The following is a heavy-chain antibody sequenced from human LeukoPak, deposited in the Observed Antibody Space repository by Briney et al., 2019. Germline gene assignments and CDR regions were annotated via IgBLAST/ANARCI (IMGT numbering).Heavy chain of an antibody. CDR1: GYSISSGYY. J-gene: IGHJ4*02. D-gene: IGHD1-1*01. V-gene: IGHV4-38-2*01. Sequence: PSETLSLTCAVSGYSISSGYYWGWIRQPPGKGLEWIGSIYHSGSTYYNPSLKSRVTISVDTSKNQFSLKLSSVTAADTAVYYCAGGNKRGDFDYWGQGTLVTVSS. CDR3: AGGNKRGDFDY. CDR2: IYHSGST.